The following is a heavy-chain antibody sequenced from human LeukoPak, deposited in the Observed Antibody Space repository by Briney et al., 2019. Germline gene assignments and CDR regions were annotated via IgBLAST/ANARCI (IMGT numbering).Heavy chain of an antibody. CDR3: AKLGGISYYFDY. CDR1: GFTFSSYA. CDR2: ISGSGGST. V-gene: IGHV3-23*01. Sequence: PGGSLRLSCAASGFTFSSYAMSWVRQALGKGLEWVSAISGSGGSTYYADSVKGRFTISRDNSKNTLYLQMNSLRAEDTAVYYCAKLGGISYYFDYWSQGTLVTVSS. J-gene: IGHJ4*02. D-gene: IGHD1-26*01.